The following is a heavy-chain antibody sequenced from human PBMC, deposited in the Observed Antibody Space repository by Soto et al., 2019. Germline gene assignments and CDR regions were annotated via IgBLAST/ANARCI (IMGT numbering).Heavy chain of an antibody. V-gene: IGHV1-18*01. CDR1: GYTFTSYG. CDR2: ISAYNGNT. D-gene: IGHD3-10*01. J-gene: IGHJ6*03. Sequence: ASLKVSYTASGYTFTSYGISWVRQAPGQGLEWMGWISAYNGNTNYAQKLQGRVTMTTDTSTSTAYMELRSLRSDDTAVYYCARVRLGPMDVWGKGTTVTVSS. CDR3: ARVRLGPMDV.